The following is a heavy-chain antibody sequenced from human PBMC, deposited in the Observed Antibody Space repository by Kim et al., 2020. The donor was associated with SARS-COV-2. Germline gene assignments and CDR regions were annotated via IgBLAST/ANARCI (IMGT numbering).Heavy chain of an antibody. D-gene: IGHD3-16*01. CDR1: GGSISSYY. CDR3: AREVPFGGAADY. CDR2: IYYSGST. Sequence: SETLSLTCTVSGGSISSYYWSWIRQPPGKGLEWIGYIYYSGSTNYNPSLKSRVTISVDTSKNQFSLKLSSVTAADTAVYYCAREVPFGGAADYWGQGTLV. J-gene: IGHJ4*02. V-gene: IGHV4-59*01.